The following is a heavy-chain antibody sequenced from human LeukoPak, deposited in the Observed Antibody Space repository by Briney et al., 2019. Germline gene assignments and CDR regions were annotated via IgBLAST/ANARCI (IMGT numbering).Heavy chain of an antibody. CDR1: GGSISSSSYY. V-gene: IGHV4-39*01. Sequence: SETLSLTCTVSGGSISSSSYYWGWIRQHPGKGREWIGSIYYSGSTYYNPSLKSRVSIPVDTTKNQFSLSLSSVTAADTAVYYCARTQGRYFDWNDAFDIWGQGTMVTVSS. J-gene: IGHJ3*02. CDR2: IYYSGST. D-gene: IGHD3-9*01. CDR3: ARTQGRYFDWNDAFDI.